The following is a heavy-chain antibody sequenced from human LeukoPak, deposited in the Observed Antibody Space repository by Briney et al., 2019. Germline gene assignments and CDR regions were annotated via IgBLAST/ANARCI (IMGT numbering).Heavy chain of an antibody. CDR1: GYTFTSNY. D-gene: IGHD1-7*01. CDR2: INPGGGST. J-gene: IGHJ4*02. CDR3: GRDRENWNSAGLDY. Sequence: GASVKVSCKASGYTFTSNYMHWVRQAPGQGLEWMGMINPGGGSTSYAQKFQGRVTVTRDTSTSTVYMELSSLRSEDTAVYYCGRDRENWNSAGLDYWGQGTLVTVSS. V-gene: IGHV1-46*01.